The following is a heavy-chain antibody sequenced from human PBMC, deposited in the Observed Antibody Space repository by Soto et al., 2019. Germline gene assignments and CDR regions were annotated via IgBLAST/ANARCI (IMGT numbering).Heavy chain of an antibody. J-gene: IGHJ3*02. Sequence: QVQLQESGPGLVTPSQTRSLTCTVSGGSISSDNYFWSWIRQHPGKGLEWIGYIDYIGRAYYNPSLKNRVTTSVDTSKNQFSLRLSSVTVADTATYYCAREVKSAAASDPFDIWGQGTVVTVSS. D-gene: IGHD2-15*01. V-gene: IGHV4-31*03. CDR2: IDYIGRA. CDR1: GGSISSDNYF. CDR3: AREVKSAAASDPFDI.